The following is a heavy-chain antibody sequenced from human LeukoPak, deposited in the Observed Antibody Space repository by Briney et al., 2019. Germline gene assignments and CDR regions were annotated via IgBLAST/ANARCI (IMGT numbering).Heavy chain of an antibody. Sequence: GGSLRLSCAASGFTFSSYAMHWVRKAPGKGLEWVAVISYDGSNKYYADSVKGRFTISRDNSKNTLYLQMNSLRAEDTAVYYCARGGTGDAFDIWGQGTMVTVSS. CDR3: ARGGTGDAFDI. CDR2: ISYDGSNK. J-gene: IGHJ3*02. V-gene: IGHV3-30-3*01. CDR1: GFTFSSYA. D-gene: IGHD7-27*01.